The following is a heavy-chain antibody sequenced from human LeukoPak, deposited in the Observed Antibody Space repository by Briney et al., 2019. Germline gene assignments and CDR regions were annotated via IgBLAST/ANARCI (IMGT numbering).Heavy chain of an antibody. D-gene: IGHD3-10*01. V-gene: IGHV1-18*01. CDR1: GYTFINYN. CDR3: ARDVSEGFGERVIDAFDI. CDR2: ISVHKGNT. J-gene: IGHJ3*02. Sequence: ASVKVSCKASGYTFINYNIAWVRQAPGQGLEWMGWISVHKGNTYYAQKIQGRVAMTTDRSTTTAYMELRGLRSDDTAVYFCARDVSEGFGERVIDAFDIWGQGTVVTVSS.